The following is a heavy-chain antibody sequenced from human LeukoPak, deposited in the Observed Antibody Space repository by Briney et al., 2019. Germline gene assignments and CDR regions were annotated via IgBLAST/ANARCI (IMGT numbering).Heavy chain of an antibody. CDR2: IKQDGSEK. D-gene: IGHD6-13*01. J-gene: IGHJ4*02. CDR1: GFTFSSYW. CDR3: ARVGSSSWYYFDY. V-gene: IGHV3-7*03. Sequence: GGSLRPSCAASGFTFSSYWMSWVRQAPGKGLEWVANIKQDGSEKYYVDSVKGRFTISRDNAKNSLYLQMNSLRAEDTAVYYCARVGSSSWYYFDYWGQGTLVTVSS.